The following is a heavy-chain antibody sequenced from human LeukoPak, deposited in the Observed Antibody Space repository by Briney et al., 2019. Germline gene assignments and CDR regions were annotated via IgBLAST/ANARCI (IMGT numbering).Heavy chain of an antibody. V-gene: IGHV4-59*13. CDR2: IDYSGSS. CDR1: GGSISSYS. D-gene: IGHD3-9*01. J-gene: IGHJ3*02. Sequence: SETLSLTCSGSGGSISSYSWTWIRQPPGKGLEWIGFIDYSGSSNYNPSLKRRVTISADPSTNHFSLNLTSVTAADTAVYFCARDHPVADWAPDIWGRGTMVTVSS. CDR3: ARDHPVADWAPDI.